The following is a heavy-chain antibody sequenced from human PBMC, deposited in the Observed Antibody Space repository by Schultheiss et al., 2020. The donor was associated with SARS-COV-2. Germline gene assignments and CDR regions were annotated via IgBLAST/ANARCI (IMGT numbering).Heavy chain of an antibody. CDR1: GGSFSGYY. J-gene: IGHJ6*03. V-gene: IGHV4-34*01. CDR2: INHSGST. D-gene: IGHD2-2*01. Sequence: GSLRLSCAVYGGSFSGYYWSWIRQPPGKGLEWIGEINHSGSTNYNPSLKSRVTISVDTSKNQFSLKLSSVTAADTAVYFCARDFNRYCTSTSCDKGYFYSYMDVWGKGTTVTVSS. CDR3: ARDFNRYCTSTSCDKGYFYSYMDV.